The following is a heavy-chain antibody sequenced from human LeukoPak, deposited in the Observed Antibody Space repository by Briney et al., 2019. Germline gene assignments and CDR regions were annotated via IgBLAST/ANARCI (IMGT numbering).Heavy chain of an antibody. V-gene: IGHV3-74*03. CDR3: TRDYGP. J-gene: IGHJ5*02. CDR2: VNSDGFST. CDR1: GFTFSRYW. Sequence: GGSLRLSCAASGFTFSRYWMHWVRQAPGKGLVWVARVNSDGFSTTYADSVKGRFTISRDNTKNTLYLQMNRLRAEDTAVYYCTRDYGPWGQGTLVTVSS. D-gene: IGHD3-10*01.